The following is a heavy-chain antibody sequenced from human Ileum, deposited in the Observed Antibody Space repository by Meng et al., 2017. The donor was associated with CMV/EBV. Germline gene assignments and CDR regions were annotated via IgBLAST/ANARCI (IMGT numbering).Heavy chain of an antibody. D-gene: IGHD6-13*01. CDR2: IYHSGDT. V-gene: IGHV4-39*07. J-gene: IGHJ5*02. CDR3: ARDRSSSWYKDWFAP. Sequence: LHCSAPHLLRPSQTQPLTSTSSAGSIVTSVEFHSWGWIRQPPGKGLEWIGTIYHSGDTFYNPSLRSRVTMSVDMSKNHFSLKLNSVIAADTAVYYCARDRSSSWYKDWFAPWGQGTLVTVSS. CDR1: AGSIVTSVEFHS.